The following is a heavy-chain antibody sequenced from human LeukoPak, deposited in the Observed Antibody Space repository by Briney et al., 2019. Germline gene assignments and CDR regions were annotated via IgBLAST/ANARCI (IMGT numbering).Heavy chain of an antibody. J-gene: IGHJ5*02. CDR1: GYTFTGYY. CDR2: INPNSGGT. Sequence: GASVKVSCKASGYTFTGYYMHWVRQAPGQGLEWMGWINPNSGGTNYAQKFQGRVTMTRDTSISTAYMELSRLRSDDTAVYYCARDSLLLWFGELLYWFDPWDQGTLVTVSS. V-gene: IGHV1-2*02. CDR3: ARDSLLLWFGELLYWFDP. D-gene: IGHD3-10*01.